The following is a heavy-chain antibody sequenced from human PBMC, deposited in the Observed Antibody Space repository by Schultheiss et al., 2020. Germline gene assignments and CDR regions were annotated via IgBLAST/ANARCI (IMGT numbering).Heavy chain of an antibody. CDR1: GFTFSSYA. J-gene: IGHJ3*02. D-gene: IGHD6-19*01. CDR2: IRSKAYGGTT. V-gene: IGHV3-49*04. CDR3: AGEKAGSGRRGAFDI. Sequence: GGSLRLSCAASGFTFSSYAMSWVRQAPGKGLEWVGHIRSKAYGGTTEYAASVKGRFTISRDDSKSVAYVQVNSLKTEDTAVYYCAGEKAGSGRRGAFDIWGQGTMVTVSS.